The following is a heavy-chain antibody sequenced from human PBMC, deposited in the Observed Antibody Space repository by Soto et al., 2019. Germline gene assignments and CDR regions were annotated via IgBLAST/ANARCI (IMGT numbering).Heavy chain of an antibody. D-gene: IGHD2-2*01. CDR3: ASRSPALDY. CDR2: IWYDGSNK. V-gene: IGHV3-33*01. CDR1: GFTFSSYG. J-gene: IGHJ4*02. Sequence: QVHLVESGGRVVQPGRSLRLSCAASGFTFSSYGMHWVRQAPGKGLEWVAVIWYDGSNKDYADSVKGRFTISRDNSKNTLYLQMNSLRAEDAAVYYCASRSPALDYWGQGTLVTVSS.